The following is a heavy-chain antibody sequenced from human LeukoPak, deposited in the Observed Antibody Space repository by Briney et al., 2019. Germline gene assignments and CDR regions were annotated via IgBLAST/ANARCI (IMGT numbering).Heavy chain of an antibody. J-gene: IGHJ4*02. V-gene: IGHV1-3*01. Sequence: EASVKVSCKASGYTFTSYAMHWVRQAPGQRLEWMGWINAGNGNTKYSQKFQGRVTITRDTSASTAYMELSSLRSEDTAVYYCARPQTDSSSWYEGLYFDYWGQGTLVTVSS. CDR1: GYTFTSYA. D-gene: IGHD6-13*01. CDR3: ARPQTDSSSWYEGLYFDY. CDR2: INAGNGNT.